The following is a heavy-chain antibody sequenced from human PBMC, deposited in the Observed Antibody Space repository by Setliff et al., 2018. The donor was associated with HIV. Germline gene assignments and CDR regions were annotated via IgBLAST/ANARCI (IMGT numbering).Heavy chain of an antibody. CDR2: ISGSGGST. D-gene: IGHD2-15*01. CDR3: AKNIAGVCYSGLDC. J-gene: IGHJ4*02. CDR1: GFTFSNYA. V-gene: IGHV3-23*01. Sequence: GSLRLSCAASGFTFSNYAMSWVRQAPGKGLEWVSGISGSGGSTYYVDSVKGRFAISRDNSKNTLYLQMNSLGAADTAVYYCAKNIAGVCYSGLDCRGQGALVTVSS.